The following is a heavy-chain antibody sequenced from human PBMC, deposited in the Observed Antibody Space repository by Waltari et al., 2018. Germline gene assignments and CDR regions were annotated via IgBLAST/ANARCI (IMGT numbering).Heavy chain of an antibody. J-gene: IGHJ4*02. CDR1: GYIFTGHF. CDR2: INPKNGET. CDR3: ARDWGVVAAYNAFDF. D-gene: IGHD2-21*01. V-gene: IGHV1-2*02. Sequence: QIQLVQSGAEVKKPGASVKVSCKAHGYIFTGHFLHWVRHTPGQGREWMGWINPKNGETNKAQKCKGRITMNRDTSINTVYLELKRLTSADTAVYFCARDWGVVAAYNAFDFWGQGTLVTVSS.